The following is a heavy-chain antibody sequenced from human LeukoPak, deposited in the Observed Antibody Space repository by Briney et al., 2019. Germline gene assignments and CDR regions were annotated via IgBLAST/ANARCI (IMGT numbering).Heavy chain of an antibody. CDR3: ARDDLTLDI. J-gene: IGHJ3*02. Sequence: SETLSLTCTVSGGSISSYYWSWIRQPPGKGLEWIGYMYYSGSTNYNPSLKGRVTMSVDTSKNQFSLKLSSVTTADTAVYYCARDDLTLDIWGQGTMVTVSS. CDR1: GGSISSYY. D-gene: IGHD3/OR15-3a*01. CDR2: MYYSGST. V-gene: IGHV4-59*12.